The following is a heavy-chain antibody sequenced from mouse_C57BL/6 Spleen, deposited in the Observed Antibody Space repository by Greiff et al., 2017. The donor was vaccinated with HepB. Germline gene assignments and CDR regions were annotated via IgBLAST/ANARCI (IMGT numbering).Heavy chain of an antibody. V-gene: IGHV1-69*01. CDR3: ARRDYSNWFAY. J-gene: IGHJ3*01. Sequence: VQLQQPGAELVMPGASVKLSCKASGYTFTSYWMHWVKQRPGQGLEWIGEIDPSDSYTNYNQKFKGKSTLTVDKSSSTAYMQLSSLTSEDSAVYYCARRDYSNWFAYWGQGTLVTVSA. D-gene: IGHD2-5*01. CDR2: IDPSDSYT. CDR1: GYTFTSYW.